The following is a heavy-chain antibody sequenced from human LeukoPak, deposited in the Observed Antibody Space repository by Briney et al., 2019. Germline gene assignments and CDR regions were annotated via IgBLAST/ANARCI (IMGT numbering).Heavy chain of an antibody. D-gene: IGHD5-18*01. CDR2: INHSGST. Sequence: SETLSLTCAVYGGSFSGYYWSWICQPPGKGLEWIGEINHSGSTNYNPSLKSRVTISVDTSKNQFSLKLSSVTAADTAVYYCARARRGYSYGYIDYWGQGTLVTVSS. CDR3: ARARRGYSYGYIDY. J-gene: IGHJ4*02. CDR1: GGSFSGYY. V-gene: IGHV4-34*01.